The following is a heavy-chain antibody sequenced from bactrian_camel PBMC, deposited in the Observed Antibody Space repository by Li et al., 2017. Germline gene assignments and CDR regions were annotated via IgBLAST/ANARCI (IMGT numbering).Heavy chain of an antibody. CDR1: GYINYC. J-gene: IGHJ4*01. CDR3: AFARDGYYVNLRASAYNY. V-gene: IGHV3S55*01. CDR2: ISSDGTT. Sequence: VQLVESGGDSVQAGGSLRLSCAASGYINYCMGWYRQAPGNERELVSRISSDGTTYSADSVLGRFTISRDNAQNTLYLQMNNLTLEDTATYTCAFARDGYYVNLRASAYNYWGQGTQVTVS. D-gene: IGHD2*01.